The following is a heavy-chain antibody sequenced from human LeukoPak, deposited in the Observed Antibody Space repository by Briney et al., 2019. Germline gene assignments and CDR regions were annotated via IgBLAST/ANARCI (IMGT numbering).Heavy chain of an antibody. CDR2: IKSDGSST. D-gene: IGHD3-10*01. J-gene: IGHJ4*02. Sequence: PGGSLRLSCTASGFTFSNYWMHWVRQAPGKGLVWVSRIKSDGSSTNYADSVKGRFTISRDNSKNTLFLQMNSLRAEDTAVYYCAHTMVRGVYYFDYWGQGTLVTVSS. V-gene: IGHV3-74*01. CDR1: GFTFSNYW. CDR3: AHTMVRGVYYFDY.